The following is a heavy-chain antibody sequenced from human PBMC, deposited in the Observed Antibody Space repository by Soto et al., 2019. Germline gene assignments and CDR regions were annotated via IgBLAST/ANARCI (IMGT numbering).Heavy chain of an antibody. J-gene: IGHJ4*02. V-gene: IGHV4-59*01. CDR1: GYSISSYY. CDR3: ARMSRNYSFLDY. D-gene: IGHD2-15*01. CDR2: VTYSGST. Sequence: PSETLSLTCTVSGYSISSYYWNWIRQPPGKGLEWIGYVTYSGSTNYNPSLKSRVTMSGDTSMNQISLKLSSVTSADTAVYYCARMSRNYSFLDYWGQGTLVTVSS.